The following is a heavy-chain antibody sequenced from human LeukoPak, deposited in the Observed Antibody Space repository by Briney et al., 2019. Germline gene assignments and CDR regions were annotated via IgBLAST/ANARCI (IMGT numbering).Heavy chain of an antibody. V-gene: IGHV4-34*01. CDR1: GGSFSDYF. Sequence: PSETLCLTCAVYGGSFSDYFWGWIRQPPGKGLEWIGEINHSGRTYYNPSLKSRVTISVDTSKNQFSLNLSSVTAADTAVYYCARDVVVVPAAIHYGMDVWGQGTTVTVSS. CDR2: INHSGRT. D-gene: IGHD2-2*01. J-gene: IGHJ6*02. CDR3: ARDVVVVPAAIHYGMDV.